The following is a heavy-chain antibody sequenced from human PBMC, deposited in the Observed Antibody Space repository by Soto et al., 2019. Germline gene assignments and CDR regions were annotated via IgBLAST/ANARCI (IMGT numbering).Heavy chain of an antibody. CDR2: ISGSSTYT. Sequence: QEQLVESGGGLVKPGGSLRLSCAASGFTFSNYFLTWIRQTPGKGLEWISYISGSSTYTDYADSVKGRFTISRDNAKNSLYLQMNSLRSDDTAVYYCARVTWDSSIFGALDIWGQGTMVTVSS. D-gene: IGHD6-13*01. CDR1: GFTFSNYF. V-gene: IGHV3-11*06. J-gene: IGHJ3*02. CDR3: ARVTWDSSIFGALDI.